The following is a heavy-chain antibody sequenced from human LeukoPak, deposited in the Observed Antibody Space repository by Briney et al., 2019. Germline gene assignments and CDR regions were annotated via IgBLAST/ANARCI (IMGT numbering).Heavy chain of an antibody. D-gene: IGHD3-16*02. Sequence: PGGSLRLSCAASGFTFSSYSMNWGRQAPGKGLEWVSYISSSGSTIYYADSVKGRFTISRDNAKNSLYLQMNSLRAEDTAVYYCARDIVVAGYFDYWGQGTLVTVSS. CDR3: ARDIVVAGYFDY. J-gene: IGHJ4*02. V-gene: IGHV3-48*04. CDR2: ISSSGSTI. CDR1: GFTFSSYS.